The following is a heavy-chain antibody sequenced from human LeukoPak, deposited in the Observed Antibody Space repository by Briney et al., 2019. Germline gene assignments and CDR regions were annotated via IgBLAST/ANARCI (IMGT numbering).Heavy chain of an antibody. D-gene: IGHD6-13*01. CDR1: GYTLTELS. CDR3: ARVNSSSWFDY. V-gene: IGHV1-24*01. CDR2: FDPEDGET. J-gene: IGHJ4*02. Sequence: ASVKVSCKVSGYTLTELSMHWVRQAPGKGLEWMGGFDPEDGETIYAQKFQGRVTITADESTSTAYMELSSLRPEDTAVYYCARVNSSSWFDYWGQGTLVTVSS.